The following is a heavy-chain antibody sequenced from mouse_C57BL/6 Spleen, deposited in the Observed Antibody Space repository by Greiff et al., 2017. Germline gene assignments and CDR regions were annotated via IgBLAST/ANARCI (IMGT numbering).Heavy chain of an antibody. CDR3: ARQDHYYGSSYYAMDY. J-gene: IGHJ4*01. CDR1: GYAFTNYL. V-gene: IGHV1-54*01. CDR2: INPGSGGT. Sequence: VQLQQSGAELVRPGTSVKVSCKASGYAFTNYLIEWVKQRPGQGLEWIGVINPGSGGTNYNEKFKGKATMTADKSSSTAYMQLSSLTSEDSAVXFCARQDHYYGSSYYAMDYWGKGTSVTVSS. D-gene: IGHD1-1*01.